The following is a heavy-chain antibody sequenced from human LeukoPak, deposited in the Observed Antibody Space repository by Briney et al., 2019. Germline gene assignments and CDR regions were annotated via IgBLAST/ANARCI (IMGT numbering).Heavy chain of an antibody. V-gene: IGHV3-66*01. D-gene: IGHD1-1*01. Sequence: GGSLRLSCEASGFTFSNTYMSWVRQAPGKGLEWVAIFHREVTTSYADSVRGRFTITRDNSKTTVFLQMTILRVEHTAVYYCASDPATGTSQSYGGKIYYYSRLVVWGQGTAVTVSS. CDR2: FHREVTT. J-gene: IGHJ6*02. CDR1: GFTFSNTY. CDR3: ASDPATGTSQSYGGKIYYYSRLVV.